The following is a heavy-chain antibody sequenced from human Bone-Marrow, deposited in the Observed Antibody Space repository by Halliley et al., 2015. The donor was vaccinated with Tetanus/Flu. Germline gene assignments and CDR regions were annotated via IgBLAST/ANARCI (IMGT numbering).Heavy chain of an antibody. Sequence: GLVKPSETLSLICTVSRGSISTYYWNWIRQAPGKGLEWIGFVNDNGNTNYNRSLKSRVTISVDTSKNQFSLKLRSVTAADTAVYYCANRPVYYDTSRQNDFWGQGTLVTVSS. CDR1: RGSISTYY. V-gene: IGHV4-59*08. D-gene: IGHD3-22*01. CDR2: VNDNGNT. J-gene: IGHJ4*02. CDR3: ANRPVYYDTSRQNDF.